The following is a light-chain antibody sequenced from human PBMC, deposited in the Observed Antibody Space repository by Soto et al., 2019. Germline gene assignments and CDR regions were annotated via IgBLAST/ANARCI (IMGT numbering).Light chain of an antibody. J-gene: IGLJ2*01. CDR3: SSYTSSSTPVV. CDR1: SSDVGGYNY. V-gene: IGLV2-14*01. CDR2: DVS. Sequence: QSALTQPASVSGSPGQSITISCTGTSSDVGGYNYVSWYQQHPGKAPKLMIYDVSNRPSGVSNRFSGSKSGNTASLTISGLQSEDESDYDCSSYTSSSTPVVFGGGTKATVL.